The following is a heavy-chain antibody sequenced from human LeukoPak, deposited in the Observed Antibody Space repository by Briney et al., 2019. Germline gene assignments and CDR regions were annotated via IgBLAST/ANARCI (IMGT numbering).Heavy chain of an antibody. V-gene: IGHV4-34*01. D-gene: IGHD4-17*01. J-gene: IGHJ4*02. CDR1: GGSFSGYY. CDR2: INHSGST. Sequence: SETLSLTCAVYGGSFSGYYWSWIRQPPGKGLEWIGEINHSGSTNYNPSLKSRVTISVDTSKNQFSLKLSSVTAADTAVYYCARGQTVTRAMDYWGQGTLVTVSS. CDR3: ARGQTVTRAMDY.